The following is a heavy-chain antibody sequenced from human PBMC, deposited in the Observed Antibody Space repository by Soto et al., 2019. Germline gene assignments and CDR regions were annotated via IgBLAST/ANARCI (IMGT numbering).Heavy chain of an antibody. J-gene: IGHJ6*02. CDR1: GYTFTGYY. Sequence: VASVKVSCKASGYTFTGYYMHWVRQAPGQGLEWMGWINPNSGGTNYAQKFQGWVTMTRDTSISTAYMELSRLRSDDTAVYYCARDTANYDTLTPFGGTRDYYYYYGMDVWGQGTTVTVSS. D-gene: IGHD3-9*01. V-gene: IGHV1-2*04. CDR2: INPNSGGT. CDR3: ARDTANYDTLTPFGGTRDYYYYYGMDV.